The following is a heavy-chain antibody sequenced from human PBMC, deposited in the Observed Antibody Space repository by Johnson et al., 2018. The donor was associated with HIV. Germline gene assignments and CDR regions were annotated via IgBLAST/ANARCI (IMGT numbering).Heavy chain of an antibody. Sequence: QLLLVESGGGVVQPGRSLRLSCAASGFTFSHYGMHWVRQAPGQGLEWVAVILYRGFTKYYTDSLNVRFTTSRDNSKNTLYLQMNSLRAEDTAVYYCATELLRTEHDAFDIWGQGTMGTVSS. CDR3: ATELLRTEHDAFDI. D-gene: IGHD3-10*01. V-gene: IGHV3-30*03. J-gene: IGHJ3*02. CDR2: ILYRGFTK. CDR1: GFTFSHYG.